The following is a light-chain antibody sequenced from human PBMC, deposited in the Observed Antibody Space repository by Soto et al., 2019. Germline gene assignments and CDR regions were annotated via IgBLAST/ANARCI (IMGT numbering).Light chain of an antibody. CDR2: LERSGSY. Sequence: QPVLTQSSSASASLGSSVKLTCTLSSGHNNYIIAWHQQHPGRAPRYLLKLERSGSYNKGSGVPDRFSGSRSGADRYLTISNLQFEDEADYYCETWDTNTWVFGGGNKLTVL. V-gene: IGLV4-60*02. CDR3: ETWDTNTWV. J-gene: IGLJ3*02. CDR1: SGHNNYI.